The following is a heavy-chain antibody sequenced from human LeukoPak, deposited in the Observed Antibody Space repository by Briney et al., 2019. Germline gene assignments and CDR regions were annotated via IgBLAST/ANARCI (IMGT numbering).Heavy chain of an antibody. Sequence: GGSLRLSCAASGFTFSSYGMNWVRQAPGKGLEWVSSISSSSSYIYYADSVKGRFTISRDNAKNSLYLQMNSLRAEDTAVYYCARVGSGYTNDAFDIWGQGTMVTVSS. V-gene: IGHV3-21*01. D-gene: IGHD5-12*01. J-gene: IGHJ3*02. CDR1: GFTFSSYG. CDR3: ARVGSGYTNDAFDI. CDR2: ISSSSSYI.